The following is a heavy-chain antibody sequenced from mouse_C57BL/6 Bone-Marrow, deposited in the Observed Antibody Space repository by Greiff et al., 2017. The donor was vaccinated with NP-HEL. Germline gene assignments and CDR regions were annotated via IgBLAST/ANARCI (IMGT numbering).Heavy chain of an antibody. D-gene: IGHD1-1*01. Sequence: EVQLQQSGPGMVKPSQSLSLTCTVTGYSITSGYDWHWIRHFPGNKLEWMGYISYSGSTNYNPSLKSRISITHDTSKNHFFLKLNSVTTEDTATYYCARAPYYYGNWYFDVWGTGTTVTVSS. J-gene: IGHJ1*03. CDR1: GYSITSGYD. V-gene: IGHV3-1*01. CDR3: ARAPYYYGNWYFDV. CDR2: ISYSGST.